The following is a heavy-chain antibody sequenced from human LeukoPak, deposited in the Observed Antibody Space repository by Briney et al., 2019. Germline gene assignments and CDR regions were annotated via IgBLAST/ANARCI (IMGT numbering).Heavy chain of an antibody. CDR2: ISPSGDIK. Sequence: GGSLRLSCVASGFTFSRHGMNWVRQAPGKGLEWVSGISPSGDIKYYVDSVKGRFTVSRDNSKNTLYLQINSLRDEDTAVYYCAKDDAWLQYHDWGQGPLVTVSS. J-gene: IGHJ4*02. CDR3: AKDDAWLQYHD. V-gene: IGHV3-23*01. CDR1: GFTFSRHG. D-gene: IGHD5-24*01.